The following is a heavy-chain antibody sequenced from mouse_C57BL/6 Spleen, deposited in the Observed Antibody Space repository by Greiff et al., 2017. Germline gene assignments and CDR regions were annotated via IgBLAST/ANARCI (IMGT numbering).Heavy chain of an antibody. CDR2: IYPGDGDT. V-gene: IGHV1-82*01. D-gene: IGHD4-1*01. Sequence: QVQLQQSGPELVKPGASVKISCKASGYAFSSSWMNWVKQRPGKGLEWIGRIYPGDGDTNYNGKFKGKATLTADKSSSTAYMQLSSLTSEDSAVYVCARSDWDYAMDYWGQGTSVTVSS. J-gene: IGHJ4*01. CDR1: GYAFSSSW. CDR3: ARSDWDYAMDY.